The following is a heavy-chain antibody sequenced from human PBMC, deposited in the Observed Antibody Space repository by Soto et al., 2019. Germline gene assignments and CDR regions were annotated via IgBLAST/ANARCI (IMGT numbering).Heavy chain of an antibody. V-gene: IGHV1-18*01. CDR1: GYTFTSYG. J-gene: IGHJ2*01. CDR3: ARVLGYGDGYWYFDL. CDR2: ISAYNGNT. D-gene: IGHD4-17*01. Sequence: ASVKVSCKASGYTFTSYGISWVRQAPGQGLEWMGWISAYNGNTNYAQKLQGRVTMTTDTSTSTAYMELRSLRSDDTAVYYCARVLGYGDGYWYFDLWGRGTLVTVSS.